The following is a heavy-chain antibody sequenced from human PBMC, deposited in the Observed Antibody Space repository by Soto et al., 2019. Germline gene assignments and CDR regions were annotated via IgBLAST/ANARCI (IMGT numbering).Heavy chain of an antibody. Sequence: GGSLRLSCAASGFSISSYWMNWVRQAPGKGLEWVAIIRKDGSEKYYVDSVKGRFTISRDNAKNSLYLQMNSPRDDDTAVYYCAGGSGWLSDYWGRGTLVTVSS. CDR1: GFSISSYW. CDR2: IRKDGSEK. V-gene: IGHV3-7*03. CDR3: AGGSGWLSDY. J-gene: IGHJ4*02. D-gene: IGHD6-19*01.